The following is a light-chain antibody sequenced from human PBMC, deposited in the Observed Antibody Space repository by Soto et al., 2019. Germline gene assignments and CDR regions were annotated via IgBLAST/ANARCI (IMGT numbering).Light chain of an antibody. V-gene: IGKV3D-20*02. CDR3: QQRYNWPRT. CDR1: QSVSNNY. Sequence: ESVLTQGPGNLSSSPGERATLSCRASQSVSNNYLAWYQQKPGQAPRLLIYGASNRATGIPDRFSGSGAGTDFTLTISRLEPEDFAVYYCQQRYNWPRTFGQGTKVDIK. CDR2: GAS. J-gene: IGKJ1*01.